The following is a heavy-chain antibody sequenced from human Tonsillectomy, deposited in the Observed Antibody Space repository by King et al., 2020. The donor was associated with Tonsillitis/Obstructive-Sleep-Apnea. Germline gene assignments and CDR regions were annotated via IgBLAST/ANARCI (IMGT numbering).Heavy chain of an antibody. CDR2: ISSRGSTI. CDR3: ARGTGQVWLDYYSYMDV. CDR1: GFTLSDYY. V-gene: IGHV3-11*01. Sequence: QLVQSGGGLVKPGGSLRLSCAASGFTLSDYYMNWIRQAPGKGREWVSYISSRGSTIYYADSVKGRFTISVDNAKNSLYLQMNSLRAEDTAVYYCARGTGQVWLDYYSYMDVWGKGTTVTVSS. J-gene: IGHJ6*03. D-gene: IGHD5-18*01.